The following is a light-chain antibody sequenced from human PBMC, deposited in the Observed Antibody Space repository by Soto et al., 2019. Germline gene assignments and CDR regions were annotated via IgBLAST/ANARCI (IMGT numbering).Light chain of an antibody. Sequence: EIVVTQFPGTLSLSPGERATLSCRASQTVSSSYLAWYQQKTGQAPRLLVYGASSRATGIPDRFSGSGSGTDFTLTISRLEPEDFAVYYCQQYGSSRTFGQGTKVEIK. V-gene: IGKV3-20*01. CDR2: GAS. CDR1: QTVSSSY. J-gene: IGKJ1*01. CDR3: QQYGSSRT.